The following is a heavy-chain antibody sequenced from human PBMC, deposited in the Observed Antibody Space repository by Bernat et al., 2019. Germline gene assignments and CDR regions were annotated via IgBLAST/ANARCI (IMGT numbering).Heavy chain of an antibody. V-gene: IGHV4-59*01. D-gene: IGHD4-23*01. CDR1: GGSISSYY. CDR2: IYYSGST. J-gene: IGHJ4*02. Sequence: QVQLQESGPGLVKPSETLSLTCTVSGGSISSYYWSWIRQPPGKGLEWIGYIYYSGSTNYNPSLKSRVTISVDTSKNPFSLQLSSVTAADTAVYYCARAPHYRGNGELDSWTQGALVTVSS. CDR3: ARAPHYRGNGELDS.